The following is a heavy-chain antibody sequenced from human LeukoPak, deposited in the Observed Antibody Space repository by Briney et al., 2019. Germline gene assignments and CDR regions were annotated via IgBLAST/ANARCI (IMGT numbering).Heavy chain of an antibody. CDR1: GGSISSYY. V-gene: IGHV4-59*01. D-gene: IGHD3-10*01. Sequence: PSETLSLTCTVSGGSISSYYWSWIRQPPGKGLEWIGYIYYSGSTNYNPSLKSRVTISVDTSKNQFSLKLSSVTAADTDVYYCARGGSGSYFGYDYYYYYMDVWGKGTTVTISS. CDR3: ARGGSGSYFGYDYYYYYMDV. J-gene: IGHJ6*03. CDR2: IYYSGST.